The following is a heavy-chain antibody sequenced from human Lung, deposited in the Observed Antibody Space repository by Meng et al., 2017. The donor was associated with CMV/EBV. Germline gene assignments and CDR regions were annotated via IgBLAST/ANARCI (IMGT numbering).Heavy chain of an antibody. D-gene: IGHD1/OR15-1a*01. CDR2: IYLGDSDT. Sequence: GESLKISCQASGYSFTTYWIGWVRQMPGKGLEWMGIIYLGDSDTRYNPSFGGHVTISADKSLSTAYLQWSSLKASDTAIFYCATVGLDQRFDNWGQGTLVTVSS. CDR1: GYSFTTYW. CDR3: ATVGLDQRFDN. V-gene: IGHV5-51*01. J-gene: IGHJ4*02.